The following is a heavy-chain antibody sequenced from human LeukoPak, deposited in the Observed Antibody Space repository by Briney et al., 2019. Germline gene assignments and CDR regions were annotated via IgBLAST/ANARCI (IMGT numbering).Heavy chain of an antibody. CDR3: ARVDYGGNSASWFDP. Sequence: PGGSLRLSCAASGFTFSSYAMSWVRQAPGKGLEWVSYISSSGSTIYYADSVKGRFTISRDNAKNSLYLQMNSLRAEDTAVYYCARVDYGGNSASWFDPWGQGTLVTVSS. CDR2: ISSSGSTI. J-gene: IGHJ5*02. V-gene: IGHV3-48*04. CDR1: GFTFSSYA. D-gene: IGHD4-23*01.